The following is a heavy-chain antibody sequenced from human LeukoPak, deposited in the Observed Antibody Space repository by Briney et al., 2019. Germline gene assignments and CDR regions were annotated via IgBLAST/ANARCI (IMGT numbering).Heavy chain of an antibody. D-gene: IGHD3-3*01. V-gene: IGHV1-69*13. Sequence: ASVKVSCKASGGTFSSYAISWVRQAPGQGLEWMGGIIPIFGTANYAQKFRGRVTITADESTSTAYMELSSLRSEDTAVYYCATETAIFGVVNAAFDYWGQGTLVTVSS. J-gene: IGHJ4*02. CDR3: ATETAIFGVVNAAFDY. CDR1: GGTFSSYA. CDR2: IIPIFGTA.